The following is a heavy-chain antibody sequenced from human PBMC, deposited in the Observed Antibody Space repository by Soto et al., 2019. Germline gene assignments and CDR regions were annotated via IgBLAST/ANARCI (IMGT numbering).Heavy chain of an antibody. J-gene: IGHJ4*02. CDR2: IDVDNDKP. V-gene: IGHV1-3*01. D-gene: IGHD4-17*01. CDR1: GYAFTFYI. CDR3: ARYQFRPYHYGLADY. Sequence: QVQLVQSGAEVKKPGASVKISCKAPGYAFTFYIIHWLRQAPGQGLEWMGWIDVDNDKPEYSQKFQDRVTITRDTSSSTAYMELSSLRSEYTAVYYCARYQFRPYHYGLADYGGQGTLVTVSS.